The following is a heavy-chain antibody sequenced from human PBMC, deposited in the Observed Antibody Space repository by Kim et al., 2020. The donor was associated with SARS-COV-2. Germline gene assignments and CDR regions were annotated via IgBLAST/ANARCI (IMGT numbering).Heavy chain of an antibody. Sequence: GGSLRLSCAASGFTVSSNYMSWVRQAPGKGLEWVSVIYSGGSTYYADSVKGRFTISRDNSKNTLYLQMNSLRAEDTAVYYCARVSVLLWFGELSPSFFDYWSQGTLVTVSS. V-gene: IGHV3-53*01. CDR2: IYSGGST. CDR3: ARVSVLLWFGELSPSFFDY. J-gene: IGHJ4*02. CDR1: GFTVSSNY. D-gene: IGHD3-10*01.